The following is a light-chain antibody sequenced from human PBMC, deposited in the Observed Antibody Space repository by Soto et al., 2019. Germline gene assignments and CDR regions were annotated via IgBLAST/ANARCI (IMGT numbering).Light chain of an antibody. CDR3: SSYTSSSTLV. Sequence: QSALTQPASVSGSPGQSITISCTGTSSDVGGYNYVSWYQQHPGKAPKLMIYEVSNRPSGVPNRFSGSKSGNTASLTISGLQAEDEADYYCSSYTSSSTLVFGTWTKLTVL. CDR1: SSDVGGYNY. CDR2: EVS. V-gene: IGLV2-14*01. J-gene: IGLJ1*01.